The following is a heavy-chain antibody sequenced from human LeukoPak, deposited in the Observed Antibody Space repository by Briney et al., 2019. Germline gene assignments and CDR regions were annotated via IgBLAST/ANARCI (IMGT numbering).Heavy chain of an antibody. Sequence: ASVKVSCKASGYTFTSYYMHWVRQAPGQGLEWMGIINPSGGSTSYAQKFQGRVTITRDTSTSTVYMELSSLRSEDTAVYYCARESKGDIAAAGRTWFDPWGQGTLVTVSS. CDR1: GYTFTSYY. CDR2: INPSGGST. V-gene: IGHV1-46*01. CDR3: ARESKGDIAAAGRTWFDP. J-gene: IGHJ5*02. D-gene: IGHD6-13*01.